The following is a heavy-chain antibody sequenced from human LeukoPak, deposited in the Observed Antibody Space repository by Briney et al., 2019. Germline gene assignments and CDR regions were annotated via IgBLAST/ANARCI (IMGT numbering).Heavy chain of an antibody. Sequence: SQTLSLTCTVSGGSISSDDYYWSWIRQPPGKGLEWIGYIYYSGTTYNNPSLKSRGTISVDTSKNQFSLKLSSVTAADTAVYYCARVESMGDYFDSWGQGTLVTVSS. J-gene: IGHJ4*02. CDR2: IYYSGTT. D-gene: IGHD3-16*01. V-gene: IGHV4-30-4*01. CDR1: GGSISSDDYY. CDR3: ARVESMGDYFDS.